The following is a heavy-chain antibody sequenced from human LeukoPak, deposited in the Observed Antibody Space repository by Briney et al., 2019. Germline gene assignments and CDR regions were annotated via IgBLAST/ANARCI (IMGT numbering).Heavy chain of an antibody. CDR2: ISYDGRDK. Sequence: PGRSLKLSCAASGITFSGYALHWVRQAPGKGLEWVAVISYDGRDKHFADSVKGRFTISRDNSKNTLFLQMNSLRAEDTAVYYCARDKDLYANYYFDYWGQGTLVTVSS. CDR3: ARDKDLYANYYFDY. D-gene: IGHD5/OR15-5a*01. V-gene: IGHV3-30*04. CDR1: GITFSGYA. J-gene: IGHJ4*02.